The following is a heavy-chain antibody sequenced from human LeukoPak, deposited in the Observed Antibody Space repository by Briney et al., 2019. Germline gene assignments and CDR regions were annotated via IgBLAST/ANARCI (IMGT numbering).Heavy chain of an antibody. J-gene: IGHJ3*02. CDR3: AKDRGVDSSWDAFDI. CDR2: IKQDGSEK. CDR1: GFTFSSYR. D-gene: IGHD3-10*01. Sequence: GGSLRLSCAASGFTFSSYRMSWVRQAPGEGQEWVANIKQDGSEKYYVDSVKGRLTISRDNAKNSLYLQMNRLRAEDTALYYCAKDRGVDSSWDAFDIWGQGTMVTVSS. V-gene: IGHV3-7*03.